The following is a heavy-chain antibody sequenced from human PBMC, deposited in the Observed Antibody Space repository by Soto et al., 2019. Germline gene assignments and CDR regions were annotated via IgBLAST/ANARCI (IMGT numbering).Heavy chain of an antibody. CDR2: INSDGSST. Sequence: EVQLVESGGGLVQPGGSLRLSCAASGFTFSSYWMHWVRQAPGKGLVWVSRINSDGSSTNYADSVKGRFTISRDNAKNTLYMQMNSLRAEDTAVYYCARDQTAGDWFDPWGKGTLVTVSS. D-gene: IGHD2-21*02. CDR3: ARDQTAGDWFDP. CDR1: GFTFSSYW. J-gene: IGHJ5*02. V-gene: IGHV3-74*01.